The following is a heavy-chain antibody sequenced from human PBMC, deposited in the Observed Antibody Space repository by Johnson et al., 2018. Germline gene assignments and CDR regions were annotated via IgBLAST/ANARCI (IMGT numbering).Heavy chain of an antibody. CDR3: ARGLYGDYVGSEYLQH. V-gene: IGHV3-53*01. CDR2: ISNTGTT. D-gene: IGHD4-17*01. J-gene: IGHJ1*01. CDR1: GFAFNNDY. Sequence: VQLVQSGGNLLQPGGSLRLSCAVSGFAFNNDYMAWVRQAPGKGLDWIAGISNTGTTNYADPVKGRFTISRDNAKNTLYLQMDSLRVEDTAVYFCARGLYGDYVGSEYLQHWGQGTLVTVSS.